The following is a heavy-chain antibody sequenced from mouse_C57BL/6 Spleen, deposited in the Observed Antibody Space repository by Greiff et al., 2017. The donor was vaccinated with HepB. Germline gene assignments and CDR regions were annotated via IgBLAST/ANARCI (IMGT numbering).Heavy chain of an antibody. CDR1: GYTFTDYE. J-gene: IGHJ4*01. Sequence: VQRVESGAELVRPGASVTLSCKASGYTFTDYEMHWVKQTPVHGLEWIGAIDPETGGTAYNQKFKGKAILTADKSSSTAYMELRSLTSEDSAVYYCTRYDYDGPYAMDYWGQGTSVTVSS. D-gene: IGHD2-4*01. CDR2: IDPETGGT. V-gene: IGHV1-15*01. CDR3: TRYDYDGPYAMDY.